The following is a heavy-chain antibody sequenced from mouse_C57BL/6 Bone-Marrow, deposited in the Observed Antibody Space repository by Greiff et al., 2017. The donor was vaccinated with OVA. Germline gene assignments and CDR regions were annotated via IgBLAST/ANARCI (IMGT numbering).Heavy chain of an antibody. V-gene: IGHV1-22*01. J-gene: IGHJ4*01. D-gene: IGHD1-1*01. Sequence: EVQLQQSGPELVKPGASVKMSCKASGYTFTDYNMHWVKQSHGKSLEWIGYINPNNGGTSYNQKFKGKATLTVNKSSSTAYMELRSLTSEDSAVYYCAILLRYCYAMDYWGQGTSVTVSS. CDR3: AILLRYCYAMDY. CDR2: INPNNGGT. CDR1: GYTFTDYN.